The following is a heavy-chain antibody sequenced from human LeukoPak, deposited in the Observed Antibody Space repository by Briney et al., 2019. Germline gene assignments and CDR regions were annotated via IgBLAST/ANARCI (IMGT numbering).Heavy chain of an antibody. CDR1: GYTLTELS. CDR3: AGGQWLVKAFDI. V-gene: IGHV1-24*01. Sequence: ASVKVSCKVSGYTLTELSMHWVRQAPGKGLEWMGGFDPEDGETIYAQKFQGRVTMTEDTSTDTAYMELSSLRAEDTAVYYCAGGQWLVKAFDIWGQGTMVTVSS. D-gene: IGHD6-19*01. CDR2: FDPEDGET. J-gene: IGHJ3*02.